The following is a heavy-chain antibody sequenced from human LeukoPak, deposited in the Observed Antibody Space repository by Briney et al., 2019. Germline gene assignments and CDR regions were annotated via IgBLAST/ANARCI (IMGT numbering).Heavy chain of an antibody. Sequence: SETLSLTCTVSGGSISSSSYYWGWIRQPPGKGLEWIGSIYYSGSTYYNPSLKSRVTISVDTSKNQFSLKLSSVTAADTAVYYCARQGRYYNSYFDYWGQGTLVTVSS. D-gene: IGHD3-10*01. J-gene: IGHJ4*02. CDR3: ARQGRYYNSYFDY. CDR1: GGSISSSSYY. CDR2: IYYSGST. V-gene: IGHV4-39*01.